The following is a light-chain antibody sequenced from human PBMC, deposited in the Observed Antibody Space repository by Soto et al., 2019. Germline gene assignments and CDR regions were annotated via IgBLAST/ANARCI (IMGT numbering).Light chain of an antibody. V-gene: IGKV1-5*03. J-gene: IGKJ1*01. Sequence: DIQMTQSPSTLSASVGDRVTITCRASQSINGWLAWFQQKPGKAPKLLIYKTSSLEGGVPSRFSGSGSGTEFTLTISSLQPEDFATYHCQQYNSYPVTFDQGTKVDIK. CDR1: QSINGW. CDR3: QQYNSYPVT. CDR2: KTS.